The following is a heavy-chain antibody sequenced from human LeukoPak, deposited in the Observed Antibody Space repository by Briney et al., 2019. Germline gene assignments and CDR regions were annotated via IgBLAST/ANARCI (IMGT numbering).Heavy chain of an antibody. CDR2: ISGSGGST. Sequence: PGGSLRLSCAASAFTFSNFAMTWVRQAPGKGLEWVSRISGSGGSTYYADSVKGRFTISRDNSKNTLYLQMNSLRAEDTAVYYCAKEYYYDSSGHATHHDAFDIWGQGTMVTVSS. CDR1: AFTFSNFA. CDR3: AKEYYYDSSGHATHHDAFDI. J-gene: IGHJ3*02. V-gene: IGHV3-23*01. D-gene: IGHD3-22*01.